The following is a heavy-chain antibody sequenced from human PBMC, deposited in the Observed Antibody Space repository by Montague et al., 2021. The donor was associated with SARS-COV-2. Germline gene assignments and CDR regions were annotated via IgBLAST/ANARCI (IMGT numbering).Heavy chain of an antibody. J-gene: IGHJ4*02. V-gene: IGHV3-23*03. CDR3: AKDPVPVAGRYFDY. CDR2: IASGGRST. Sequence: SLRLSCAASGFTFNNYAMNWVRQAPGKGLEWVSVIASGGRSTFYADSVKGRFTISRDNSKDTLYLQMYSLRPEDTAIYYCAKDPVPVAGRYFDYWGQGTLATVSS. D-gene: IGHD6-19*01. CDR1: GFTFNNYA.